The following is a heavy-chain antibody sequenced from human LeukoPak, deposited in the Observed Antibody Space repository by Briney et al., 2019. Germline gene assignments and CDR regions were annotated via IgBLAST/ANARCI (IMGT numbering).Heavy chain of an antibody. D-gene: IGHD3-3*01. CDR2: IWYDGSNK. J-gene: IGHJ4*02. CDR3: AGGEYDFWSGYYLGGLY. V-gene: IGHV3-33*01. Sequence: PGGSLRLSCAASGFTFSSYGMHWVRQAPGKGVEWVAVIWYDGSNKYYADSVKGRFTISRDNSKNTLYLQMNSLRAEDTAVYYCAGGEYDFWSGYYLGGLYWGQGTLVTVSS. CDR1: GFTFSSYG.